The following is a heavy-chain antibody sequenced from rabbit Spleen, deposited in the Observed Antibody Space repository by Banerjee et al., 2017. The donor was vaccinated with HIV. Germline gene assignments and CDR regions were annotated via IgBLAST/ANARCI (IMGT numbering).Heavy chain of an antibody. V-gene: IGHV1S40*01. CDR2: IYAGSSGGT. CDR1: GFSFNSIFW. CDR3: AADDPNFGGWSFDL. Sequence: QSLEESGGGLVKPGTSLTLTCTTSGFSFNSIFWICWVRQAPGKGLEWVACIYAGSSGGTYYASWAKGRFTISKTSSTTVTLQMTSLTAADTATYFCAADDPNFGGWSFDLWGQGTLVTVS. J-gene: IGHJ4*01. D-gene: IGHD5-1*01.